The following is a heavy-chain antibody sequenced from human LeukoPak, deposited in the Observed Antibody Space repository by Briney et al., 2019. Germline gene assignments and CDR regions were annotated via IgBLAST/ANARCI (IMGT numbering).Heavy chain of an antibody. V-gene: IGHV4-39*01. CDR1: GGSISSSSYY. CDR3: ARGFGESEYYYYGMDV. Sequence: KPSETLSLTCTVSGGSISSSSYYWGWIRQPPGRGLDWIGTNYYAGGTYYNPSLKSRVTISVDTSKNQFSLRLSSVTAADTAVYYCARGFGESEYYYYGMDVWGRGTTVTVSS. CDR2: NYYAGGT. J-gene: IGHJ6*02. D-gene: IGHD3-10*01.